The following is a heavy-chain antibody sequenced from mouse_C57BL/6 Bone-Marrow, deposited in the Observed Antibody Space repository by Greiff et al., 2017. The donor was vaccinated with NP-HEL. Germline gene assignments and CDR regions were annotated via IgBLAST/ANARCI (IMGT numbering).Heavy chain of an antibody. D-gene: IGHD2-1*01. Sequence: EVQLQESGGGLVKPGGSLKLSCAASGFTFSSYAMSWVRQTPEKRLEWVATISDGGSYTYYPDNVKGRFTISRDNAKNNLYLQMSHLKSEDTAMYYCAREGDGNYVDYWGQGTTLTVSS. J-gene: IGHJ2*01. CDR3: AREGDGNYVDY. CDR1: GFTFSSYA. V-gene: IGHV5-4*01. CDR2: ISDGGSYT.